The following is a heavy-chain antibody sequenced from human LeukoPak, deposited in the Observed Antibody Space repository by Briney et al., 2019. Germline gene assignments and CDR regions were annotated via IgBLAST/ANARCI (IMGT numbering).Heavy chain of an antibody. CDR1: GYTFTGYY. Sequence: ASVKVSCKASGYTFTGYYMHWVRQAPRQGLEWMGRINPNSGGTNYAQKFQGRVTMTRDTSISTAYMELSRLRSDDTAVYYCAKGGYDSSGYYYYWGQGTLVTVSS. CDR3: AKGGYDSSGYYYY. D-gene: IGHD3-22*01. CDR2: INPNSGGT. J-gene: IGHJ4*02. V-gene: IGHV1-2*06.